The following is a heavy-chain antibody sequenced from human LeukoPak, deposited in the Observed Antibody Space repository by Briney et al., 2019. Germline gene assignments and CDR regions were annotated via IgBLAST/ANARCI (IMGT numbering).Heavy chain of an antibody. V-gene: IGHV1-2*02. CDR1: GYTFTGYY. CDR3: ARGDGVGARNYYYYYYMDV. CDR2: INPNSGGT. Sequence: ASVKVSCKASGYTFTGYYMHWVRQAPGQGLEWMGWINPNSGGTNYAQKFQGRVTMTRDTSISTAYMELSRLRSDDTAVYYCARGDGVGARNYYYYYYMDVWGKGTTVTVSS. J-gene: IGHJ6*03. D-gene: IGHD1-26*01.